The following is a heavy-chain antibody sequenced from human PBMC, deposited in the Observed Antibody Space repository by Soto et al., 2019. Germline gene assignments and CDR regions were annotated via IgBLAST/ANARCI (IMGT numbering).Heavy chain of an antibody. CDR1: GDSINNAYW. Sequence: PSETLSLTCFVSGDSINNAYWWSCVRQAPEKGLEWIGEIYHTGGRSYMPSLRGRITLSVDTSKNQFSLKLTSVTAADTAVYYCARALIRFLDWIPENYYYGMDVWGQGTTVTVSS. V-gene: IGHV4-4*02. CDR2: IYHTGGR. D-gene: IGHD3-3*01. J-gene: IGHJ6*02. CDR3: ARALIRFLDWIPENYYYGMDV.